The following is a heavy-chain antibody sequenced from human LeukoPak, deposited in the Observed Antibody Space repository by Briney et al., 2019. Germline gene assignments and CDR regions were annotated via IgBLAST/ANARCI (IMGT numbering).Heavy chain of an antibody. V-gene: IGHV3-23*01. CDR2: ISSSGDNT. CDR3: TKVKALDAVASYFDY. Sequence: GGSLRLSCAASGFVFSTYAMGWVRQAPGKGLEWVSAISSSGDNTYYADSVKGQFTISRDNSKNTLDLQMNSLRAEDTAMYHCTKVKALDAVASYFDYWGQGTLVTVSS. D-gene: IGHD1-1*01. J-gene: IGHJ4*02. CDR1: GFVFSTYA.